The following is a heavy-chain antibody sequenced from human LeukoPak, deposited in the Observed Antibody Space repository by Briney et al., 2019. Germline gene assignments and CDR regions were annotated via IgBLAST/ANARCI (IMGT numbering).Heavy chain of an antibody. CDR2: ISYDGSNK. V-gene: IGHV3-30*18. Sequence: GGSLRLSCAASGFTFSSYAMSWVRQAPGKGLEWVAVISYDGSNKYYADSVKGRFTISRDNSKNTLYLQMNSLRAEDTAMYYCAKPEFSDSGSYYFDYWGQGTLVTVSS. J-gene: IGHJ4*02. D-gene: IGHD1-26*01. CDR1: GFTFSSYA. CDR3: AKPEFSDSGSYYFDY.